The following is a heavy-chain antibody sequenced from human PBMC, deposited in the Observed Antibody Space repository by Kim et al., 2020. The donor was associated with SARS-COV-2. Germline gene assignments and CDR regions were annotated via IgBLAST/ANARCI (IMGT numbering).Heavy chain of an antibody. CDR1: GFTFEDYA. J-gene: IGHJ2*01. Sequence: GGSLRLSCAASGFTFEDYAMHWVRQAPGKGLEWVSGISWNSGSIGYADSVKGRFTISRDNAKNSLYLQMNSLRAEDTAWYYCAKDPSSRDSSRYFDLWGRGTLVTVSS. V-gene: IGHV3-9*01. CDR3: AKDPSSRDSSRYFDL. D-gene: IGHD6-13*01. CDR2: ISWNSGSI.